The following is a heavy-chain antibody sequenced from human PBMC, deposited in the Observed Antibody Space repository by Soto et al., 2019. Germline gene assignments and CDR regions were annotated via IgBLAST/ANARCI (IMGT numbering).Heavy chain of an antibody. D-gene: IGHD2-21*01. V-gene: IGHV3-53*02. J-gene: IGHJ4*02. CDR2: IYSGGST. Sequence: EVQLVETGGGLIQPGGSLRLSCAASGFTVSNNYMSWVRQAPGKGLEWVSLIYSGGSTFYADSVKGRFTISRDNSKNTLFLQMNSLRDEDTSVYFCATYSSLDYWGQGTLVTVSS. CDR1: GFTVSNNY. CDR3: ATYSSLDY.